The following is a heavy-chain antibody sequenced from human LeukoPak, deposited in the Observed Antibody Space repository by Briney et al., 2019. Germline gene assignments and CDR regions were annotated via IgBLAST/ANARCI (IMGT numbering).Heavy chain of an antibody. Sequence: ASVKVSCKASGYTFTSYGISWVRQAPGQGLEWMGRINPNSGGTNYAQKFQGRVTMTRDTSISTAYMELSRLRSDDTAVYYCAKNGLTSERGDYWGQGTLVTVSS. CDR3: AKNGLTSERGDY. D-gene: IGHD2-2*01. CDR2: INPNSGGT. V-gene: IGHV1-2*06. CDR1: GYTFTSYG. J-gene: IGHJ4*02.